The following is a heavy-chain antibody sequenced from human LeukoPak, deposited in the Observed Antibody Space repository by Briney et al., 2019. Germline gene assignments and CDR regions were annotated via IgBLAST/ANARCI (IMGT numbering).Heavy chain of an antibody. J-gene: IGHJ3*02. CDR3: ARDSTYYDILTGYWGAFDI. CDR1: GGSISSGGYY. V-gene: IGHV4-31*03. D-gene: IGHD3-9*01. Sequence: SETLSLTCTVSGGSISSGGYYWSWIRQHPGKGLEWIGYIYYSGSTYYNPSLKSRVTISVDTSKNQFSLKLSSVTAADTAVYYCARDSTYYDILTGYWGAFDISGQGTMVTVSS. CDR2: IYYSGST.